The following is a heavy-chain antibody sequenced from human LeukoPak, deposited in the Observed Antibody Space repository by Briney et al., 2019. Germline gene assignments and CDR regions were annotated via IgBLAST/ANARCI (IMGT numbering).Heavy chain of an antibody. CDR3: ARDGIVVVPAAIDQRADAFDI. J-gene: IGHJ3*02. CDR2: ISSSSSYI. V-gene: IGHV3-21*01. Sequence: GGSLRLSCAASGFTFSSYSMNWVRQAPGKGLEWVSSISSSSSYIYYADSVKGRFTISRDNAKNSLYLQMNSLRAEDTAVYYCARDGIVVVPAAIDQRADAFDIWGQGIMVTVSS. CDR1: GFTFSSYS. D-gene: IGHD2-2*01.